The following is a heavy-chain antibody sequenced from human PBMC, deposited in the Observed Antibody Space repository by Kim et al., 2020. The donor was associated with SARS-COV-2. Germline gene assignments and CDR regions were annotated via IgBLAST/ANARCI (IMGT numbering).Heavy chain of an antibody. CDR3: VRHLGDYLSPMTS. Sequence: SETLSLTCTVSGCSISSSSNYWGWIRQPPGQGLEGIGDMYYSGSSYYNPSLKSRVTISVDTSTNQFSLKLSTVTAADTAVYYCVRHLGDYLSPMTSWGQG. J-gene: IGHJ1*01. V-gene: IGHV4-39*01. CDR2: MYYSGSS. CDR1: GCSISSSSNY. D-gene: IGHD4-17*01.